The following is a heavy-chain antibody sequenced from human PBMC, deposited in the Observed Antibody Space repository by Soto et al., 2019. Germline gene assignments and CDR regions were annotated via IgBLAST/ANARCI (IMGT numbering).Heavy chain of an antibody. Sequence: GGSLRLSCVASGFTFSDHYMDWVRQAPGTGLEWVGRIRRQTNGYTTEYAASVKGPFTISRDDSKNSMYLHMNGLKTEDTALYFCARVYCRAGVCSGLLNFWGQGALVTVSS. D-gene: IGHD2-15*01. V-gene: IGHV3-72*01. CDR3: ARVYCRAGVCSGLLNF. J-gene: IGHJ4*02. CDR1: GFTFSDHY. CDR2: IRRQTNGYTT.